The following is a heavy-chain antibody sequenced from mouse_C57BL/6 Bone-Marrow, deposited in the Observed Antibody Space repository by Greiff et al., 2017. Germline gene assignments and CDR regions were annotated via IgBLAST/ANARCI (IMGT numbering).Heavy chain of an antibody. Sequence: VQLQQSGAELVRPGASVKLSCKASGYTFTDYYINWVKQRPGQGLEWIARIYPGSGNTYYNEKFKGKATLTAEKSSSTAYMQLSSLTSEDSAVYFCARSLITMPYARDYWGQGTSVTVSS. D-gene: IGHD1-1*02. CDR2: IYPGSGNT. CDR3: ARSLITMPYARDY. V-gene: IGHV1-76*01. J-gene: IGHJ4*01. CDR1: GYTFTDYY.